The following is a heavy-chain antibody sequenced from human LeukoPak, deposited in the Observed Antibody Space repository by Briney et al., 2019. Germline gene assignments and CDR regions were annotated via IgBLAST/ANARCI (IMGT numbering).Heavy chain of an antibody. J-gene: IGHJ4*02. V-gene: IGHV1-69*04. CDR1: GGTFSSYA. CDR2: IIPILGIA. Sequence: RASVKVSCKASGGTFSSYAISWVRQAPGQGLEWMGRIIPILGIANYAQKFQGRVTITADKSTSTAYMELSSLRSEDTAVYYCARNYQTLTFGGVIGGYWGQGTLVTVSS. D-gene: IGHD3-16*02. CDR3: ARNYQTLTFGGVIGGY.